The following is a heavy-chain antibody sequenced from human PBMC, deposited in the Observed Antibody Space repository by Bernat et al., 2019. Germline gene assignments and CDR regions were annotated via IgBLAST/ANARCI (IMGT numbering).Heavy chain of an antibody. CDR1: GFILSRYG. CDR2: IWYDGSNK. V-gene: IGHV3-33*01. CDR3: ATSSGWNHFGDH. J-gene: IGHJ5*02. D-gene: IGHD6-19*01. Sequence: QVQLVESGGGVVQPGRSLRLSCAASGFILSRYGMHWVRQAPGKGLEWVAVIWYDGSNKYYGDSVKGRFTISRDDSKNTLYLQMSSLRAEDTAVYYCATSSGWNHFGDHWGQGTLVSVSS.